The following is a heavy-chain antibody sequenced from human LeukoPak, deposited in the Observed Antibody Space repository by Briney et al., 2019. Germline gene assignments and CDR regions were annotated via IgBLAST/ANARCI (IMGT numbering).Heavy chain of an antibody. J-gene: IGHJ5*02. CDR1: GFTFSSYS. CDR2: ISSSSSTI. V-gene: IGHV3-48*01. CDR3: ARDRYCGSTSCSTGAWFDP. D-gene: IGHD2-2*01. Sequence: GGSLRLSCAASGFTFSSYSMNWVRQAPGKGLEWVSYISSSSSTIYYADSVKGRFTISRDNAKNSLYLQMNSLRAEDTAVYYCARDRYCGSTSCSTGAWFDPWGQGTLVTVSS.